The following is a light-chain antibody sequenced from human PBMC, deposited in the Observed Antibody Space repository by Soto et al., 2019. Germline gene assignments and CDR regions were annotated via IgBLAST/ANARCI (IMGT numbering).Light chain of an antibody. CDR2: DAS. J-gene: IGKJ4*01. V-gene: IGKV3-11*01. CDR3: RELRTCPSR. CDR1: QSVSGY. Sequence: EMGLRQSPATLSLSPGNRATLSCRASQSVSGYLAWYQQKPGQAPRLLIYDASNRATGIPARFSGSGSGTDFTLTITSLEFDDFGDCDRRELRTCPSRLGGGT.